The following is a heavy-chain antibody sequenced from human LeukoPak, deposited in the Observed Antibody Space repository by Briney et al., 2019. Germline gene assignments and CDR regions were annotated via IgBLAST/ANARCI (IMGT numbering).Heavy chain of an antibody. V-gene: IGHV3-74*01. CDR1: GFTFSSHW. J-gene: IGHJ4*02. Sequence: PGGSLRLSCAASGFTFSSHWMYWVSQAPGKGLVWVSRINTDGSSTSYADSVKGRFTISRDNAKNTLHLQMNSLRAEDTAVYCCARERIDCSSTCCYGGGSDCWGQGTLVTVSS. D-gene: IGHD2-2*01. CDR3: ARERIDCSSTCCYGGGSDC. CDR2: INTDGSST.